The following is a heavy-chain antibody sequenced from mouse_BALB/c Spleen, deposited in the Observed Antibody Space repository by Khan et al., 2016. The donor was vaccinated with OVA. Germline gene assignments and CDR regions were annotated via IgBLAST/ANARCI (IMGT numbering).Heavy chain of an antibody. Sequence: VQLQESGAELARPGASVKLSCKASGYTFTDYYINWVKQRTGQGLEWIGEISPGSGDTYYNEKFKGKATLTAYKSSSTVYMQLSSLTAEASAVYFCARRNYFGYTFAYWGQGTLVTVSA. CDR1: GYTFTDYY. CDR3: ARRNYFGYTFAY. CDR2: ISPGSGDT. V-gene: IGHV1-77*01. D-gene: IGHD1-2*01. J-gene: IGHJ3*01.